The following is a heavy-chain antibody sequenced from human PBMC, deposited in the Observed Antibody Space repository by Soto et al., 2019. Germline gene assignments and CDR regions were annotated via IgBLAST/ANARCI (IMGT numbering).Heavy chain of an antibody. CDR1: GFTFSSYG. CDR3: AKDRIDIVLMVYATYYGMDV. CDR2: ISYDGSNK. Sequence: GGSLRLSCAASGFTFSSYGMHWVRQAPGKGLEWVAVISYDGSNKYYADSVKGRFTISRDNSKNALYLQMNSLRAEDTAVYYCAKDRIDIVLMVYATYYGMDVWGQGTTVTVSS. J-gene: IGHJ6*02. D-gene: IGHD2-8*01. V-gene: IGHV3-30*18.